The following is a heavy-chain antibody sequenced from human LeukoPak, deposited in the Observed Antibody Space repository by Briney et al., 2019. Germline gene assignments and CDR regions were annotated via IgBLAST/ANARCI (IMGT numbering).Heavy chain of an antibody. Sequence: GGSLRLSCAASGFAFSSYSMNWVRQAPGKGLEWVSSISSSSSYIYYADSVEGRFTISRDNAKNSLYLQMNSLRAEDTAVYYCARDRRGLSGYSYGFNAFDIWGQGTMVTVSS. CDR3: ARDRRGLSGYSYGFNAFDI. J-gene: IGHJ3*02. D-gene: IGHD5-18*01. CDR2: ISSSSSYI. CDR1: GFAFSSYS. V-gene: IGHV3-21*01.